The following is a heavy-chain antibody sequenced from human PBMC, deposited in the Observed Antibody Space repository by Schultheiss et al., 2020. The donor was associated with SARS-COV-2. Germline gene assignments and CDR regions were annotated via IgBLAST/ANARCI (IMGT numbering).Heavy chain of an antibody. J-gene: IGHJ4*02. CDR2: ISSSSSYI. D-gene: IGHD3-10*01. V-gene: IGHV3-21*01. CDR3: ATTLWFGELLSGDY. Sequence: GESLKISCAASGFSFSSYSMNWVRQAPGKGLEWVSSISSSSSYIYYADSVKGRFTISRDNAKNSLYLQMNSLRAEDTAVYYCATTLWFGELLSGDYWGQGTLVTVSS. CDR1: GFSFSSYS.